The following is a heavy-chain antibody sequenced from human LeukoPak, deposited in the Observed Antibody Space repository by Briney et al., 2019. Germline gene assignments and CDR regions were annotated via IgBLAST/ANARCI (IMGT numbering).Heavy chain of an antibody. CDR3: ARGEVLRFLEWLLPDYYMDV. CDR1: GGSFSGYY. Sequence: PSETLSLTCAVYGGSFSGYYWSWIRQPPGKGLEWIGYIYYSGSTNYNPSLKSRVTISVDTSKNQFSLKLSSVTAADTAVYYCARGEVLRFLEWLLPDYYMDVWGKGTTVTVSS. V-gene: IGHV4-59*01. CDR2: IYYSGST. D-gene: IGHD3-3*01. J-gene: IGHJ6*03.